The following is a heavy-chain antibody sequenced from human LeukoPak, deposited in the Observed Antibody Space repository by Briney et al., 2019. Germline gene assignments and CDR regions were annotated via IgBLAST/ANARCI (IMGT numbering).Heavy chain of an antibody. V-gene: IGHV1-69*04. D-gene: IGHD3-22*01. J-gene: IGHJ4*02. Sequence: ASVKVSCKASGGTFSSYAISWVRQAPGQGLEWMGRIIPILGIANYAQKSQGRVTITADKSTSTAYMELSSLRSEDTAVYYCARGPGPDDSTLWWGQGTLVTVSS. CDR1: GGTFSSYA. CDR2: IIPILGIA. CDR3: ARGPGPDDSTLW.